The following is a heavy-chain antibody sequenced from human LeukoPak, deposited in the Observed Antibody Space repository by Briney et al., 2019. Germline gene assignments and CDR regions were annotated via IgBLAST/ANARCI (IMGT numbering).Heavy chain of an antibody. CDR1: GFTFSSYA. Sequence: GGSLRLSCAASGFTFSSYAMSWVRQAPGKGLEWVSSISGSNDNTYYADSVKDRFTISRDNSKNTLSLQMNSLRAEDTDVYYCAKGRGTTVTSAANYWGQGTLVTVSS. V-gene: IGHV3-23*01. D-gene: IGHD4-17*01. CDR3: AKGRGTTVTSAANY. CDR2: ISGSNDNT. J-gene: IGHJ4*02.